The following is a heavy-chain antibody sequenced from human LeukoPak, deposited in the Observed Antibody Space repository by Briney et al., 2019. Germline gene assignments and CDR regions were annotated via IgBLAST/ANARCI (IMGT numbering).Heavy chain of an antibody. V-gene: IGHV6-1*01. D-gene: IGHD3-3*01. J-gene: IGHJ1*01. CDR3: ARGYDFWSGPVFQH. CDR1: GDSVSRNSAA. Sequence: QTLSLTCAISGDSVSRNSAAWNWIRKSPSRGLEWLGRTYYRSKWYNDYAVSVKSRITINPDTSKNQFSLQLNSVTPEDTAVYYCARGYDFWSGPVFQHWGQGTLVTVSS. CDR2: TYYRSKWYN.